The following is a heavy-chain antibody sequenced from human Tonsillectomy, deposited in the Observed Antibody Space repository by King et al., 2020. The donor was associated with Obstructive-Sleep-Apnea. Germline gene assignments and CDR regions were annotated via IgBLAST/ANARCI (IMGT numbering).Heavy chain of an antibody. CDR2: INYSGTT. Sequence: QLQESGPGLVKPSETLSLTCIVSGGSIGSSSYYWGWIRHPPGKGLEWIGSINYSGTTYYNPSLRSRVTISVDTSKNQLSLRLTSVTAADTAVYYCARLDIEYSYQYGMDVWGQGTTVTVSS. D-gene: IGHD2-2*03. CDR1: GGSIGSSSYY. CDR3: ARLDIEYSYQYGMDV. J-gene: IGHJ6*02. V-gene: IGHV4-39*07.